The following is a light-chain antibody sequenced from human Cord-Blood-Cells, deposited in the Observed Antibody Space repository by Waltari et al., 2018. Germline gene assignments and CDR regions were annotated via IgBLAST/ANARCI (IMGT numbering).Light chain of an antibody. V-gene: IGLV2-11*01. CDR1: SSAVGGYNY. J-gene: IGLJ2*01. Sequence: QSALTQPRSVSGSPGQSVTISCTGTSSAVGGYNYVSWYQQHPGKAPKLMSDDVSKRPSGVPDRFSGSKSGNTASLTISGLQAEDEADYYCCSYAGSYTLVFGGGTKLTVL. CDR3: CSYAGSYTLV. CDR2: DVS.